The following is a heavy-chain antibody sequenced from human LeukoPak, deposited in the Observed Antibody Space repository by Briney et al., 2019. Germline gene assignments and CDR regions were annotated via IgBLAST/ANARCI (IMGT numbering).Heavy chain of an antibody. CDR2: INHSGST. V-gene: IGHV4-34*01. CDR1: GGSFSGYY. J-gene: IGHJ5*02. Sequence: PSETLSLTCAVYGGSFSGYYWSWIRQPPGKGLEWIGEINHSGSTNYNPSLKSRVTISVDTSKNQFSLKLSSVTAADTAVYYCARGSVRVFDPWGQGTLVTVSS. CDR3: ARGSVRVFDP.